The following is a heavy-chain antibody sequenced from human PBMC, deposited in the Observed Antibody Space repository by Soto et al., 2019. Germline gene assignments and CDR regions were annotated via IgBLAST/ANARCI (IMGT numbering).Heavy chain of an antibody. Sequence: GASVKVSCKASGGTFSSYAISWVRQAPGQGLEWMGGIIPIFGTANYAQKFQGRVTITADESTSTAYMELSSLRSEDTAVYYCARVPVHGSSGDPNWFDPWGQGTLVTVSS. D-gene: IGHD3-22*01. CDR1: GGTFSSYA. J-gene: IGHJ5*02. V-gene: IGHV1-69*13. CDR2: IIPIFGTA. CDR3: ARVPVHGSSGDPNWFDP.